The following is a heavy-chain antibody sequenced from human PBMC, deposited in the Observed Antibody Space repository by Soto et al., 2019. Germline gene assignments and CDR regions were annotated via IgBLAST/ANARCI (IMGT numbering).Heavy chain of an antibody. Sequence: ASVKVSCKVSGYTLTELSMHWVRQAPGKGLEWMGWMNPYSGNTGYAQKFQGRVTVTRNTSISTVYMALSGLRPDDTAVYYCARRKERSGPHYFDYWGQGSQVTVSS. D-gene: IGHD6-25*01. J-gene: IGHJ4*02. CDR1: GYTLTELS. V-gene: IGHV1-8*01. CDR2: MNPYSGNT. CDR3: ARRKERSGPHYFDY.